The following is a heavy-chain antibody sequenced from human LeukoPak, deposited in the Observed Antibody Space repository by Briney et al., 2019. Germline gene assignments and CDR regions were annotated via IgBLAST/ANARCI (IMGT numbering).Heavy chain of an antibody. CDR2: IYTSGST. Sequence: SETLSLTRTVSDGSISEYYRCWIPQPAGKRMEWIGRIYTSGSTNYNPSLKRRVTMSVDTSKNPFSLKLTSVTAADTGVYYCARGGIAVSGGDYWGQGTLVTVSS. CDR3: ARGGIAVSGGDY. D-gene: IGHD6-19*01. J-gene: IGHJ4*02. CDR1: DGSISEYY. V-gene: IGHV4-4*07.